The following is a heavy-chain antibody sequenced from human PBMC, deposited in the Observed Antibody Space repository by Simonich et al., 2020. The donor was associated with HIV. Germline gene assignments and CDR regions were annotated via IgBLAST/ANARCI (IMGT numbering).Heavy chain of an antibody. V-gene: IGHV3-7*01. Sequence: EVQLVESGGGLVQPGGSLRLSCAASGFTFSSYWMTWVRQAPGKGVEGGANINQDGRQKYYVDSVKGRFTISRDNAKNVLYLQMDSLRVEDTAVYYCARGWDGSSSSLDDYWGQGTLVTVSS. D-gene: IGHD6-6*01. CDR3: ARGWDGSSSSLDDY. CDR2: INQDGRQK. CDR1: GFTFSSYW. J-gene: IGHJ4*02.